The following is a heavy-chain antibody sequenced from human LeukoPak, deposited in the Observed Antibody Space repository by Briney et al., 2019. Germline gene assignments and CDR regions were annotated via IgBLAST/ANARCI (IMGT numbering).Heavy chain of an antibody. CDR1: GGPISSYY. Sequence: PSETLSLTCTVSGGPISSYYWSWIRQPPGKGLEWIGYIYYSGSTNYNPSLKSRVTISVDTSKNQFSLKLSSVTAADTAVYYCASIDYAFSVFDYWGQGTLVTVSS. V-gene: IGHV4-59*01. J-gene: IGHJ4*02. CDR2: IYYSGST. D-gene: IGHD4-17*01. CDR3: ASIDYAFSVFDY.